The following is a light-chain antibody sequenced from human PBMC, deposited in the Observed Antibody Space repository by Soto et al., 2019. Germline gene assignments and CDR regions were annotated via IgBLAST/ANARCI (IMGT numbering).Light chain of an antibody. CDR1: QSIGSW. CDR3: QQYNTYSPERT. Sequence: DIQMTQSPSTLTAFVGDRVTITCRASQSIGSWLAWYQQKPGKAPKLLIYDASSLESGVPSRFSGSGSGTEFTLTISSLQPDDFATYYCQQYNTYSPERTFGQGTKVDI. J-gene: IGKJ1*01. V-gene: IGKV1-5*01. CDR2: DAS.